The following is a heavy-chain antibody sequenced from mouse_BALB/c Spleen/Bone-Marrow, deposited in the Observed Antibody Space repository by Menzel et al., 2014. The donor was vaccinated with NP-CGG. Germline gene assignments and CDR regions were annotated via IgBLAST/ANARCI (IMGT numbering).Heavy chain of an antibody. CDR1: GYTFTDYY. CDR2: IYPGSGNT. Sequence: VQLQQSGPELVKPGASVKISCKASGYTFTDYYINWVKQKPGQGLEWIGWIYPGSGNTKFNGRFKGKATLTVDTSSSPAYMQLSSLTSEDAAVYFCARILYWYFDVWGAGTTVTVSS. V-gene: IGHV1-84*02. J-gene: IGHJ1*01. CDR3: ARILYWYFDV.